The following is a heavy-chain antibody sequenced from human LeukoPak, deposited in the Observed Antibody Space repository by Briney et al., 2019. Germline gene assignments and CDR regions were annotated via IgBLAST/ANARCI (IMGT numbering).Heavy chain of an antibody. CDR3: ATGYDYVWGSYRYTGFDY. CDR1: GYTLTELS. D-gene: IGHD3-16*02. V-gene: IGHV1-24*01. CDR2: FDPEDGET. J-gene: IGHJ4*02. Sequence: ASVKVSCKVSGYTLTELSMHWVRQAPGKGLEWMGGFDPEDGETIYAQKFQGRATMTEDTSTDTAYMELSSLRSEDTAVYYCATGYDYVWGSYRYTGFDYWGQGTLVTVSS.